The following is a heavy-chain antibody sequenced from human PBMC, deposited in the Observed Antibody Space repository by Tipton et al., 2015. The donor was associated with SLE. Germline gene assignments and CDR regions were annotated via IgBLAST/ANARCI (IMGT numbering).Heavy chain of an antibody. CDR1: GFTFSNYA. V-gene: IGHV3-30-3*01. CDR3: ARARSLITGTTGGTFDY. D-gene: IGHD1-20*01. Sequence: SLRLSCAASGFTFSNYAMHWVRQAPGKGLEWVAVISYDGSNKYYADSVKGRFTISRDNSKNTLYLQMNSLRAEETAVYYCARARSLITGTTGGTFDYWGQGTLVTVSS. CDR2: ISYDGSNK. J-gene: IGHJ4*02.